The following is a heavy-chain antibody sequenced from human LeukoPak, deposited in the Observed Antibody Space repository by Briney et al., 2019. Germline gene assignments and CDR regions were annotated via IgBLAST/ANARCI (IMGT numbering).Heavy chain of an antibody. CDR2: IYYSGST. V-gene: IGHV4-39*07. J-gene: IGHJ4*02. Sequence: SETLSLTCTVSGGSISSSSYYWGWIRQPPGKGLEWIGSIYYSGSTYYNPSLKSRVTISVDTSKNQFSLKLSSVTAADTAVYYCARDMVYYYGSGSWVYWGQGTLVTVSS. CDR3: ARDMVYYYGSGSWVY. CDR1: GGSISSSSYY. D-gene: IGHD3-10*01.